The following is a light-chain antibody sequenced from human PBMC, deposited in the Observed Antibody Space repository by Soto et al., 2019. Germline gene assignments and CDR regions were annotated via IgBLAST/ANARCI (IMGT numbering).Light chain of an antibody. CDR3: HQHGGTPET. V-gene: IGKV3-20*01. CDR1: QSVSNNY. Sequence: EIVLTQSPGTLCLSPGDRATLAFRASQSVSNNYVAWYQQKPGQAPRLLIFRASNKATGVPDRFSGSGSGTEFILTISALEPEDSGIYHCHQHGGTPETFGQGTKVDI. CDR2: RAS. J-gene: IGKJ1*01.